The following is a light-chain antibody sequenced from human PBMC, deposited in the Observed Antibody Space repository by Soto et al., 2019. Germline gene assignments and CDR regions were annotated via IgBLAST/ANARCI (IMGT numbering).Light chain of an antibody. CDR3: QQCYSTPAFT. Sequence: DIVMTQSPDSLAVSLGERATINCKSSQRVLNRSYNKNYLAWYQQRPGQPPKLLIYWAYVRESGVPDRFSGGGTGTDFTLTIRSLQAEDAAVYYCQQCYSTPAFTFGPGTKVEIK. CDR1: QRVLNRSYNKNY. CDR2: WAY. J-gene: IGKJ3*01. V-gene: IGKV4-1*01.